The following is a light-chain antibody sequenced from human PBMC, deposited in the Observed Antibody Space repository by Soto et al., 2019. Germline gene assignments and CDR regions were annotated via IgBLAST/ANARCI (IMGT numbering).Light chain of an antibody. Sequence: QSALTQPASVSGSPGQSITISCTGTSSDIGRYNFVSWYQQHPGKAPKLLVYEVTNRPSGVSNRFSGSKSGNTASLTIFGLQTADEADYYCSSYTSVTTFFVFGTGTKLTVL. CDR2: EVT. CDR1: SSDIGRYNF. J-gene: IGLJ1*01. CDR3: SSYTSVTTFFV. V-gene: IGLV2-14*01.